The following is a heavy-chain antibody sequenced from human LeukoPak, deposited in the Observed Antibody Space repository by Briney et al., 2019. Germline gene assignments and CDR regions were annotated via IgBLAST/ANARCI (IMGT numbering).Heavy chain of an antibody. CDR3: AKDRRTVDAFDV. Sequence: GGSLRLSCEASGXTFSTFDMSWVRQAPGKGREWVSAISGSGETTYDADSVKGRFTLSRDNSKNTLYLQMNSLRAEDTAVYYCAKDRRTVDAFDVWGQGTMVIVSS. V-gene: IGHV3-23*01. CDR2: ISGSGETT. CDR1: GXTFSTFD. J-gene: IGHJ3*01. D-gene: IGHD1-1*01.